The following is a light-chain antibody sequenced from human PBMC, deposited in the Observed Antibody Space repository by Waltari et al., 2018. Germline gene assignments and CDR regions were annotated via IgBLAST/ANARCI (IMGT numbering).Light chain of an antibody. V-gene: IGLV5-45*03. CDR3: MVWHNNAVV. CDR1: SGINVANYR. CDR2: DKLDSAK. J-gene: IGLJ2*01. Sequence: QAVLTQPSSLSASPGATASLTCTLRSGINVANYRIYWYQQKPGSPPQYLLRDKLDSAKHQDSRVPRRFSGSKDASANAGILLISGLQSEDEADYYCMVWHNNAVVFGGGTTLTVL.